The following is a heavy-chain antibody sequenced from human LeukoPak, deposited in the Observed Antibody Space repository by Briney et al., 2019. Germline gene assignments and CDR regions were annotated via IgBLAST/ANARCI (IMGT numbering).Heavy chain of an antibody. V-gene: IGHV3-21*01. CDR3: ARAVVYGDYQIFDY. J-gene: IGHJ4*02. CDR2: ISSSSSYI. Sequence: PGRSLRLSCAASGFTFSSYSMNWVRQAPGKGLEWVSSISSSSSYIYYADSVKGRFTISRDNAKNSLYLQMNSLKAEDTAVYYCARAVVYGDYQIFDYWGQGTLVTVSS. D-gene: IGHD4-17*01. CDR1: GFTFSSYS.